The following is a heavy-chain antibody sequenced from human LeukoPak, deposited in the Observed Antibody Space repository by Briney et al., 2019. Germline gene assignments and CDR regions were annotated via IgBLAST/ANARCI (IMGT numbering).Heavy chain of an antibody. CDR2: IIPILGIA. CDR3: ARVGSSWSD. D-gene: IGHD6-13*01. CDR1: GGTFSSYA. J-gene: IGHJ4*02. V-gene: IGHV1-69*04. Sequence: SVKVSCKASGGTFSSYAISWVRQAPGQGLEWMGRIIPILGIANYAQRFQGRVTITADKSTSTAYMELSSLRSEDTAVYYCARVGSSWSDWGQGTLVTVSS.